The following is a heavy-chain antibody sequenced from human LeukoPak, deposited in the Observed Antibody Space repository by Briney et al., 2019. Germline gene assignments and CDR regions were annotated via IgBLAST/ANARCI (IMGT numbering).Heavy chain of an antibody. V-gene: IGHV3-74*01. Sequence: GGSLRLSCAASGFTFSSCWMHWVREAPGKGLVWVSRINSDGSTADYADSVKGRFTISRDNAKNTLYLQMNSLGAEDTAVYYCTRIVGSFGYWGQGTLVTVSS. J-gene: IGHJ4*02. CDR3: TRIVGSFGY. CDR1: GFTFSSCW. CDR2: INSDGSTA. D-gene: IGHD1-26*01.